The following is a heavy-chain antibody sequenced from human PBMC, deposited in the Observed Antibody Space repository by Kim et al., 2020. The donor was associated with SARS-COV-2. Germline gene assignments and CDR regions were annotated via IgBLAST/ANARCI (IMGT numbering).Heavy chain of an antibody. CDR1: GFTFSTYG. CDR3: AKAKGSSGGMDV. D-gene: IGHD6-19*01. J-gene: IGHJ6*02. V-gene: IGHV3-30*18. Sequence: GRSLRLSCVASGFTFSTYGMHWVRQAPGKGLEWVAVIAYDGTNRYYEDSVKGRFTISRDNSKNTLYLQMDSLRGEDTAVYYCAKAKGSSGGMDVWGQGTT. CDR2: IAYDGTNR.